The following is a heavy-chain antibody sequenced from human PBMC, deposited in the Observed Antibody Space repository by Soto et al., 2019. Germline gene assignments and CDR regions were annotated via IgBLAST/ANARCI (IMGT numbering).Heavy chain of an antibody. CDR3: ARFSTLGKDYGVDV. Sequence: QVQLQESGPGLVKPSETLSLTCSVSSGSISSSDYYWSLIRQPPGKGLEWIGYINYSGRTYYKPSLKSRLSMSIDTSKNQFSLRPTSVTVADTAVYFCARFSTLGKDYGVDVW. CDR1: SGSISSSDYY. D-gene: IGHD3-3*02. J-gene: IGHJ6*01. V-gene: IGHV4-30-4*01. CDR2: INYSGRT.